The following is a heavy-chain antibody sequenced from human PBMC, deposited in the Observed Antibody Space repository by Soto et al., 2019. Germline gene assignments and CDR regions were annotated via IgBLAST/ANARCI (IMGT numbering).Heavy chain of an antibody. D-gene: IGHD6-6*01. J-gene: IGHJ4*02. Sequence: QVQLVESGGGVVQPGRSLRLSCAASGFTFSSYAMHWVRQAPGKGLEWVAVISYDGSNKYYADSVKGRFTISRDNSKNTLYLQMNSLRAEDTAVYYCARVTSIAARRKVWGPFDYWGQGTLVTVSS. CDR1: GFTFSSYA. CDR3: ARVTSIAARRKVWGPFDY. CDR2: ISYDGSNK. V-gene: IGHV3-30-3*01.